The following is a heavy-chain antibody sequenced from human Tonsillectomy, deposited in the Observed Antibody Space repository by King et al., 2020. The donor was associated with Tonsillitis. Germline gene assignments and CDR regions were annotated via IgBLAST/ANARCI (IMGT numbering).Heavy chain of an antibody. CDR1: GGSVSSGYYY. CDR2: IYYSGST. CDR3: ARMWEWIPDY. J-gene: IGHJ4*02. Sequence: VQLQESGPGLVKPSETLSLTCTVSGGSVSSGYYYWSWIRQPPGMGLEWIGYIYYSGSTNYNPSLKSRVSISVDTSKNQFSLKLGSVTAADTAVYYCARMWEWIPDYWGQGTLVTVSS. V-gene: IGHV4-61*01. D-gene: IGHD1-26*01.